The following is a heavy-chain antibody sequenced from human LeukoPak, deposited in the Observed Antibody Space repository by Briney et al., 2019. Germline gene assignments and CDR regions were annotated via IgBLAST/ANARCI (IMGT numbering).Heavy chain of an antibody. D-gene: IGHD2-15*01. CDR1: GFTVSSNY. CDR2: IYSGGST. J-gene: IGHJ1*01. V-gene: IGHV3-66*01. CDR3: AREGYCSGGTCLTKYFQP. Sequence: GGSLRLSCAASGFTVSSNYMRWVRQAPGKGLEGVSLIYSGGSTYYADSVKGRFTISRDNSKNTLYLQMNSLRAEDTAVYYCAREGYCSGGTCLTKYFQPWGQGTLVTVSS.